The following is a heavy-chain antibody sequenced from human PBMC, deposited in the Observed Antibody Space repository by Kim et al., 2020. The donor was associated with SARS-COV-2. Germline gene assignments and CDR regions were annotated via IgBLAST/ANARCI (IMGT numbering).Heavy chain of an antibody. J-gene: IGHJ4*02. V-gene: IGHV1-69*13. D-gene: IGHD2-2*01. CDR2: IIPIFGTA. CDR1: GGTFSSYA. Sequence: SVKVSCKASGGTFSSYAISWVRQAPGQGLEWMGGIIPIFGTANYAQKFQGRVTITADESTSTAYMELSSLRSEDTAVYYCAGGRGKGYCSSTSCLLVAIPEFPDFDYWGQGTLVTVSS. CDR3: AGGRGKGYCSSTSCLLVAIPEFPDFDY.